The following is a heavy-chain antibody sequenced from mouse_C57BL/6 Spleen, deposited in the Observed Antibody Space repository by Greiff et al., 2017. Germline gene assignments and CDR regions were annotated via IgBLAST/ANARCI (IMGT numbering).Heavy chain of an antibody. CDR2: IDPENGDT. D-gene: IGHD1-1*01. Sequence: VQLQQSGAELVRPGASVKLSCTASGFNIKDDYMHWVKQRPEQGLEWIGWIDPENGDTEYASKFQGKATITADTSSNTAYLQLSSLTSEDTAVYYCTTFTTVVSGGYWGQGTTRTVSS. V-gene: IGHV14-4*01. J-gene: IGHJ2*01. CDR3: TTFTTVVSGGY. CDR1: GFNIKDDY.